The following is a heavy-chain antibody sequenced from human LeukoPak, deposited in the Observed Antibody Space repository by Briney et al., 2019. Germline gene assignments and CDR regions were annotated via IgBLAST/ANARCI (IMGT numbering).Heavy chain of an antibody. CDR2: IYYSGST. D-gene: IGHD3-9*01. CDR3: ASVLRYFDWPLIY. J-gene: IGHJ4*01. V-gene: IGHV4-39*07. Sequence: PSETLSLTCTVSGGSISSSSYYWGWIRQPPGKGLEWIGSIYYSGSTYYNPSLKSRVTISVDTSKNQFSLKLSSVTAADTAVYYCASVLRYFDWPLIYWGHGTLVTVSS. CDR1: GGSISSSSYY.